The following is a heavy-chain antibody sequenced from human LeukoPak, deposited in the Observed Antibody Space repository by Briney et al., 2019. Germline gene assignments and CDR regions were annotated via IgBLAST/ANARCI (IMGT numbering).Heavy chain of an antibody. Sequence: GGSLRLSCAASGFTFSSYAMSWVRQAPGKGLEWVSAISGSGGSTYYADFVKGRFTISRDNSKNTLYLQMNSLRAEDTAVYYCARSPHYSSSWYHYWGQGTLVTVSS. CDR3: ARSPHYSSSWYHY. CDR2: ISGSGGST. J-gene: IGHJ4*02. CDR1: GFTFSSYA. V-gene: IGHV3-23*01. D-gene: IGHD6-13*01.